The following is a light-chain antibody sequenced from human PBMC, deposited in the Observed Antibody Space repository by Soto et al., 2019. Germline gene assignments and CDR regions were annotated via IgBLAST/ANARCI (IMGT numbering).Light chain of an antibody. Sequence: DIQMTQSPSSLSASVGDRITITCRASQSISRYLNWYQHKPGKAPKLLINAASSLERGVPSTFSGGGSGTDFTLNIISLQPDDFATYYCQQNYRSTPWTCGQPTKVEVK. V-gene: IGKV1-39*01. J-gene: IGKJ1*01. CDR1: QSISRY. CDR2: AAS. CDR3: QQNYRSTPWT.